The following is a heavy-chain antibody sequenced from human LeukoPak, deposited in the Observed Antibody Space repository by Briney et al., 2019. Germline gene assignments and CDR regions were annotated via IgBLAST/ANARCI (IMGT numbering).Heavy chain of an antibody. CDR3: ARHHQYPITYYMDV. D-gene: IGHD3-10*01. V-gene: IGHV1-46*01. CDR2: INPSGGST. CDR1: GYTFTSYY. Sequence: GASVKVSCKASGYTFTSYYMHWVRQAPGQGLEWMGIINPSGGSTSYAQKFQGRITMTTDTSTSTAYMELRSLRSDDTAVYYCARHHQYPITYYMDVWGKGTTVTVSS. J-gene: IGHJ6*03.